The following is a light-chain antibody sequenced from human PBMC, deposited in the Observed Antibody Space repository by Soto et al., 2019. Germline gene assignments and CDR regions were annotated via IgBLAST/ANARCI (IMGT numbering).Light chain of an antibody. J-gene: IGKJ2*01. V-gene: IGKV1-5*01. CDR3: QQYNIYPYT. CDR1: QSISSW. CDR2: DAS. Sequence: DIQMTQSPSTLSASVGDRVTITCRASQSISSWLAWYQQKPGKAPKLLIYDASSLESGVPSRFSGSGSGTEFTLTISSRQPDDFATYYCQQYNIYPYTFGQGTNLEIK.